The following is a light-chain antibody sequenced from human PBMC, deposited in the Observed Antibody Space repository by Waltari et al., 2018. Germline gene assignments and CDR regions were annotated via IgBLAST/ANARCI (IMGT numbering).Light chain of an antibody. J-gene: IGKJ4*01. CDR2: TAS. CDR1: QGISTY. CDR3: QQLKSYPLT. Sequence: DIQLTQSPSFLSASVGDRVTITCRASQGISTYLAWYQFKPGKAPKLLIYTASTLQDGLPSRFSGSGSGTDFTLTISSLQPEDFATYFCQQLKSYPLTFAVGTEVEIK. V-gene: IGKV1-9*01.